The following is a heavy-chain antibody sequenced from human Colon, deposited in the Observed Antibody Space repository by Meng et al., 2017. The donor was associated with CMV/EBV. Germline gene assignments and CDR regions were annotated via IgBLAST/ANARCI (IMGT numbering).Heavy chain of an antibody. CDR1: TFGMFG. V-gene: IGHV1-69*01. J-gene: IGHJ5*02. Sequence: TFGMFGINWVRRGPGQGLGRVGGGIPFIGKAKNTTKFQGRGKFTADESARATYMELSGLTSEDTAVYYCAREQVQTTLPPRNWLDPWGQGTLVTVSS. D-gene: IGHD1-1*01. CDR2: GIPFIGKA. CDR3: AREQVQTTLPPRNWLDP.